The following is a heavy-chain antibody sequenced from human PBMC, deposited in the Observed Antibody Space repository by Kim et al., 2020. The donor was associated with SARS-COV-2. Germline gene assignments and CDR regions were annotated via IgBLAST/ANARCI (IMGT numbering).Heavy chain of an antibody. CDR3: ARDADYDFWSGYYRGSGGFDP. CDR1: GGTFSSYA. CDR2: IIPIFGTA. Sequence: SVKVSCKASGGTFSSYAISWVRQAPGQGLEWMGGIIPIFGTANYAQKFQGRVTITADESTSTAYMELSSLRSEDTAVYYCARDADYDFWSGYYRGSGGFDPWGQGTLVTVSS. V-gene: IGHV1-69*13. D-gene: IGHD3-3*01. J-gene: IGHJ5*02.